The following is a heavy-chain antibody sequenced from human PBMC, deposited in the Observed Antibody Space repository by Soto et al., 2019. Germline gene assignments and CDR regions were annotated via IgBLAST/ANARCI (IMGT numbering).Heavy chain of an antibody. J-gene: IGHJ6*01. CDR2: ISFDGTKK. CDR1: GFPLSGYG. CDR3: AKDVSLAAASPYYGMDV. Sequence: QVHLVESGGGVVQPGRSLRLSCAASGFPLSGYGSHWVRQAPGKGLEWVAGISFDGTKKYYADAVKGRLTISKNRSNNTLYLQVYSLRAEDTGVYYCAKDVSLAAASPYYGMDVWGQGNTVTVAS. V-gene: IGHV3-30*18. D-gene: IGHD6-13*01.